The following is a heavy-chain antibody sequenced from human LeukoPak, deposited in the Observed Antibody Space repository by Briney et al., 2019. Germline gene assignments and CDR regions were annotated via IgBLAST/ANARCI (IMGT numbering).Heavy chain of an antibody. D-gene: IGHD6-19*01. CDR3: ARGGDVRYSSGWGYDY. Sequence: PGRSLRLSCAASGFSFSSYAMHWARQAPGKGLEWVAVISYDGSNKYYADSVKGRFTISRDNSKNTLYLQMNSLRAEDTAVYYCARGGDVRYSSGWGYDYWGQGTLVTVSS. J-gene: IGHJ4*02. V-gene: IGHV3-30-3*01. CDR1: GFSFSSYA. CDR2: ISYDGSNK.